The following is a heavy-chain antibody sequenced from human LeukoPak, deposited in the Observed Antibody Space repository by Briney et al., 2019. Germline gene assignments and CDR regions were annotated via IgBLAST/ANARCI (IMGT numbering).Heavy chain of an antibody. Sequence: GGSLRLSCAASGFTFSGYGMHRVRQAPGKGLKWVAVISYDGHNEYYADSVKGRFTISRDNSKNTVLLQMNSLRAEDTAVYYCARYGDYGVDYWGQGTPVTVSS. D-gene: IGHD4-17*01. CDR3: ARYGDYGVDY. V-gene: IGHV3-30*03. CDR2: ISYDGHNE. J-gene: IGHJ4*02. CDR1: GFTFSGYG.